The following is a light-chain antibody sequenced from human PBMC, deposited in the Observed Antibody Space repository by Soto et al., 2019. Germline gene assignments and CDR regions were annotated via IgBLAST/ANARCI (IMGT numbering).Light chain of an antibody. J-gene: IGKJ5*01. Sequence: DIQMTQSPSSLSASVGDRVTITCRASQGISSFVAWYQQKPGKVPRLLISGASTLQSGIPSRFSGSGSGTDFTLTSTSLQPEDVANYYCQKYSSVITFGQGTRLEIK. V-gene: IGKV1-27*01. CDR3: QKYSSVIT. CDR2: GAS. CDR1: QGISSF.